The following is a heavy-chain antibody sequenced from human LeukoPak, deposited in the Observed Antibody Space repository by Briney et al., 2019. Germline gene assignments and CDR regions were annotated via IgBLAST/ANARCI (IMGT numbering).Heavy chain of an antibody. Sequence: GGSLRLSCAASGFTFSSYMSWVRQAPGKGLEWVSGIGDTGGNTFYADSVKGRFTISRDNSKNTLSLQMDSLRAEVTAVYYCAKDHGAGSFYNHPDYWGQGTLVTVSS. CDR1: GFTFSSY. CDR2: IGDTGGNT. J-gene: IGHJ4*02. D-gene: IGHD3-10*01. CDR3: AKDHGAGSFYNHPDY. V-gene: IGHV3-23*01.